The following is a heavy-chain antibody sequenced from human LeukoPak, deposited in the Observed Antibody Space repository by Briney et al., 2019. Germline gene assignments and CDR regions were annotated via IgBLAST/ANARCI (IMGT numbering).Heavy chain of an antibody. J-gene: IGHJ6*02. CDR1: GFPFISYA. CDR2: IIGSGSST. V-gene: IGHV3-23*01. Sequence: GSLSLSCAASGFPFISYAMNWVRQLPGKGLEWVSGIIGSGSSTYYVGWVKGRFTISRDNSKNTLFLKMNSLRAEDSAVFHDARARGFNYYYSGMDVWGQGTTVTVSS. CDR3: ARARGFNYYYSGMDV.